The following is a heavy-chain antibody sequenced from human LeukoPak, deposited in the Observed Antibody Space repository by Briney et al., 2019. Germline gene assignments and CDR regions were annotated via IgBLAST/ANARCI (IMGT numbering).Heavy chain of an antibody. D-gene: IGHD3-3*01. CDR3: ASGPPFLKYFEY. CDR2: ISVGAEYI. V-gene: IGHV3-23*01. CDR1: GFTFSTYV. J-gene: IGHJ4*02. Sequence: GPLRLSCAASGFTFSTYVMNWFRQAPGKGLEWVSTISVGAEYIFYADSVKGRFTISRDDSNNALYLQMHSLRAEDTALYYCASGPPFLKYFEYWGQGTLVTDTS.